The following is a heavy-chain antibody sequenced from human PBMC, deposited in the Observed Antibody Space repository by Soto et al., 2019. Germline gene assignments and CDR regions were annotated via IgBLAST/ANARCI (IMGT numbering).Heavy chain of an antibody. D-gene: IGHD3-10*01. CDR1: GYSFTSYW. V-gene: IGHV5-51*01. CDR2: IYPGDSDT. Sequence: GESLKISCKGSGYSFTSYWIGWVRQMPGKGLEWMGIIYPGDSDTRYSPSFQGQVTISADKSISTAYLQWSSLKASDTAMYYCARHVTMVRGVIIRYYYYGMDVWGQGTTVTVSS. J-gene: IGHJ6*02. CDR3: ARHVTMVRGVIIRYYYYGMDV.